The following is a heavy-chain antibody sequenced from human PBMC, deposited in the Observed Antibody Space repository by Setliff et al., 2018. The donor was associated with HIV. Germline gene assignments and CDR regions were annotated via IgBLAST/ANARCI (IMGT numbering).Heavy chain of an antibody. D-gene: IGHD4-17*01. CDR3: AKGAGFYGDYTFDH. CDR2: VYNSGGT. V-gene: IGHV4-59*11. J-gene: IGHJ4*02. CDR1: GGSISSQY. Sequence: PSETLSLTCTVSGGSISSQYWSWIRQTPGKGLESIGYVYNSGGTNYNPSLKSRVTISVDTSKNQFSLRLSSVTAADTAVYYCAKGAGFYGDYTFDHWGQGRQVTVSS.